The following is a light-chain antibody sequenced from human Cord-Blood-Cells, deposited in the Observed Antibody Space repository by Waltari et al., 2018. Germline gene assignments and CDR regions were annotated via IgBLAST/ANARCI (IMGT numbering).Light chain of an antibody. Sequence: EIVMTQSPATLSVPPGESATLSCRASQSVSSNLAWYQQKPGQARRLLIYGASTRATGIPARFSGSGSGTEFTLTISSLQSEDFAVYYCQQYNNWPYTFGQGTKLEIK. CDR2: GAS. CDR1: QSVSSN. J-gene: IGKJ2*01. CDR3: QQYNNWPYT. V-gene: IGKV3-15*01.